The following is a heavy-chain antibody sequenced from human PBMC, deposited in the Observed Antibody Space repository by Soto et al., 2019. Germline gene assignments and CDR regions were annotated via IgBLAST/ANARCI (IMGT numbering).Heavy chain of an antibody. CDR2: ISSSSSTI. V-gene: IGHV3-48*01. CDR3: ARDKVHYDILTGIFY. CDR1: GFTFSSYS. D-gene: IGHD3-9*01. Sequence: GGSLRLSCAASGFTFSSYSMNWVRQAPGKGLEWVSYISSSSSTIYYADSVKGRFTISRDNAKNSLYLQMNSLRAEDTAVYYCARDKVHYDILTGIFYWGQGTLVTVSS. J-gene: IGHJ4*02.